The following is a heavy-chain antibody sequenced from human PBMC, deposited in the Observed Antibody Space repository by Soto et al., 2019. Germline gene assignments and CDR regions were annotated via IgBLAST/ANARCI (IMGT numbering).Heavy chain of an antibody. J-gene: IGHJ6*02. V-gene: IGHV3-33*01. CDR1: GFTFSSYG. CDR3: ARDPTKYYDFWSGSRRHYYYGMDD. CDR2: IWYDGSNK. D-gene: IGHD3-3*01. Sequence: PGGPLILSCAASGFTFSSYGIHWVRQAPGKGLEWVAVIWYDGSNKYYADSVKGRFTISRDNSKNTLYLQMNSLRAEDTAVYYCARDPTKYYDFWSGSRRHYYYGMDDWGQGTTVTVSS.